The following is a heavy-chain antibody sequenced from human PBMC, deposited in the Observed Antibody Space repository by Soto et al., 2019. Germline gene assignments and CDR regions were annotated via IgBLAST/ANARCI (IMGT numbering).Heavy chain of an antibody. CDR2: INHSGST. D-gene: IGHD3-3*01. Sequence: QVQLQQWGAGLLKPSETLSLTCAVYGGSFSGYYWSWIRQPPGKGLEWIGEINHSGSTNYNPSLKSRVSISVDPSKNQYALKLSSVTAADTAVYYCARGQLRITIFGVVITYFDYWGQGTLVTLSS. V-gene: IGHV4-34*01. CDR1: GGSFSGYY. J-gene: IGHJ4*02. CDR3: ARGQLRITIFGVVITYFDY.